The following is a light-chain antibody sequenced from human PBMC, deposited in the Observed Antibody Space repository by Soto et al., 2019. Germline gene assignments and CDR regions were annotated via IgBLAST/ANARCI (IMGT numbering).Light chain of an antibody. CDR2: DAS. V-gene: IGKV1-5*01. J-gene: IGKJ1*01. Sequence: DIQLTQSPSTLSASVGDRVTLTCRASQSISNWLAWYQQKPGKAPKVLIYDASSLESGVPSRFSGSGSGTEFTLTISSLQPDDFATYYCQQYNSYWTFGQGTKVDI. CDR3: QQYNSYWT. CDR1: QSISNW.